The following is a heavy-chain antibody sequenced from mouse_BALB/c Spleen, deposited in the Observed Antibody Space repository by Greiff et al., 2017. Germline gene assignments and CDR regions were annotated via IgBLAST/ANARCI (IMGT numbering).Heavy chain of an antibody. J-gene: IGHJ3*01. CDR1: GYTFTSYW. CDR2: INPSTGYT. CDR3: ARYRYDEPWFAY. Sequence: QVQLQRSGAELAKPGASVKMSCKASGYTFTSYWMHWVKQRPGQGLEWIGYINPSTGYTEYNQKFKDKATLTADKSSSTAYMQLSSLTSEDSAVYYCARYRYDEPWFAYWGQGTLVTVSA. V-gene: IGHV1-7*01. D-gene: IGHD2-14*01.